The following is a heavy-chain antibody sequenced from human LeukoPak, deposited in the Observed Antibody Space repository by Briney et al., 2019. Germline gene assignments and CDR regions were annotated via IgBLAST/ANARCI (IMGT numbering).Heavy chain of an antibody. D-gene: IGHD3-3*01. CDR2: IKQDGSEK. J-gene: IGHJ4*02. V-gene: IGHV3-7*01. Sequence: GGSLRLSCAASGFTFSSYWMSWVRQAPGKGLEWVANIKQDGSEKYYVDSVKGRFTISRDNAKNSLYLQMNSLRAEDTAVYHCARDYAIFGVVTPMDYWGQGTLVTVSS. CDR1: GFTFSSYW. CDR3: ARDYAIFGVVTPMDY.